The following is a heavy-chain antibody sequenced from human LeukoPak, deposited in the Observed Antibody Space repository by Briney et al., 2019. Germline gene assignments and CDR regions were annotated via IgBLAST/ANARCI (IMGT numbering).Heavy chain of an antibody. Sequence: GGSLRLSCAASGFSFSTTTMHWVRQAPGKGLEYVSAISSDGVNTYYADSVKGRFTTSRDNSKNTMYLQMGSLRGEDMALYFCARDEFGDYIFYYWGQGTQVTVSS. V-gene: IGHV3-64*02. D-gene: IGHD3-10*01. J-gene: IGHJ4*02. CDR1: GFSFSTTT. CDR2: ISSDGVNT. CDR3: ARDEFGDYIFYY.